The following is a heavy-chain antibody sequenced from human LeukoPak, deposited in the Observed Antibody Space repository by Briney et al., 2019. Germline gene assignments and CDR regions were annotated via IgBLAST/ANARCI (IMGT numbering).Heavy chain of an antibody. D-gene: IGHD5-18*01. Sequence: SVTQSLTCTVSGGSISRRSYYCGWIRQPPGKGLEWIGSIYYSGRTYYNPSLKSRITISVDTSKNQFSLKLSSVTAADTAVYYCVAGTAMVMDWFDPWGQGTLVTVSS. CDR2: IYYSGRT. J-gene: IGHJ5*02. CDR3: VAGTAMVMDWFDP. CDR1: GGSISRRSYY. V-gene: IGHV4-39*01.